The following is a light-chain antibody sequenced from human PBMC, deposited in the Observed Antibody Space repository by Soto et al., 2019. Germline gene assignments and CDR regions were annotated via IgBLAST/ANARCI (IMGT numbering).Light chain of an antibody. CDR2: LDSDGSH. J-gene: IGLJ2*01. V-gene: IGLV4-69*01. Sequence: QPVLTQSPSASASLGASVKLTCTLSSGHSSYAIAWHQQQPEKGPRYLMKLDSDGSHTKGDAIPDRFSGSSSGAERYLTIPRLQSEDEADYSCQTWGTGIHVVFGGGTKLTVL. CDR1: SGHSSYA. CDR3: QTWGTGIHVV.